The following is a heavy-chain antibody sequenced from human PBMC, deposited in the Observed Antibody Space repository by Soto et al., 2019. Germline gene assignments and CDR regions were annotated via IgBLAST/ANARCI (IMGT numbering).Heavy chain of an antibody. J-gene: IGHJ6*02. D-gene: IGHD4-17*01. V-gene: IGHV3-33*01. CDR1: GFSFSSYG. CDR3: ARDYYGYYGDYYYGMDV. CDR2: IWYDGSNK. Sequence: QVQLVESGGGVVQPGRSLRLSCAASGFSFSSYGMHWVRQAPGKGLEWVAVIWYDGSNKYYADSVQGRFTISRDNSKNTLYLQMNSLRAEDTAVYYGARDYYGYYGDYYYGMDVWGQGTTVTVSS.